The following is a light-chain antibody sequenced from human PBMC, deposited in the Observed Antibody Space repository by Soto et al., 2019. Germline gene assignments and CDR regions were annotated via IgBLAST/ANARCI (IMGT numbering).Light chain of an antibody. CDR1: QGISSY. CDR3: QQYYSYPLT. V-gene: IGKV1-8*01. J-gene: IGKJ5*01. Sequence: AIRMTQSPSSFSASTLDIVTRAFLASQGISSYLAWYQQKPGKAPKLLIYAASTLQSGVPSRFSGSGSGTDFTLTISCLQSEDFATYYCQQYYSYPLTFGQGTRLEIK. CDR2: AAS.